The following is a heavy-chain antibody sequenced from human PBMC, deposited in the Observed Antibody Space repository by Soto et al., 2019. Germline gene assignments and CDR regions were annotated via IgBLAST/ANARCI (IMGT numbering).Heavy chain of an antibody. J-gene: IGHJ4*02. CDR3: AKDRYSGTYPTDFDY. Sequence: GSLRLSCAGSGFTFSSYGIHWVRQAPGKGLEWVALISYDGGNEKYTESVKDRFTISRDDSHNVAYLQMSSLRTEDTAMYYCAKDRYSGTYPTDFDYWGQGSLVTVSS. CDR2: ISYDGGNE. D-gene: IGHD1-26*01. CDR1: GFTFSSYG. V-gene: IGHV3-30*18.